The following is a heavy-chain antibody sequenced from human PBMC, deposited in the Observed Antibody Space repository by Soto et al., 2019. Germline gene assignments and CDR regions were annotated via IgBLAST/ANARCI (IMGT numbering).Heavy chain of an antibody. J-gene: IGHJ4*02. CDR3: AKDRYSGTYPTDFDY. Sequence: GSLRLSCAGSGFTFSSYGIHWVRQAPGKGLEWVALISYDGGNEKYTESVKDRFTISRDDSHNVAYLQMSSLRTEDTAMYYCAKDRYSGTYPTDFDYWGQGSLVTVSS. CDR2: ISYDGGNE. D-gene: IGHD1-26*01. CDR1: GFTFSSYG. V-gene: IGHV3-30*18.